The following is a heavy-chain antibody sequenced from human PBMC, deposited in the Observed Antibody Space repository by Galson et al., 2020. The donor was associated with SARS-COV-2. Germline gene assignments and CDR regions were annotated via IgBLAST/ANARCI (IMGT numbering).Heavy chain of an antibody. Sequence: SETLSLTCTVSGGSMSNYHWSWIRQPTRKGLEWIGYIYYSGATNYNPSLQSRVTISLDTSNNQFSRKLRSVTAADAAVYYCARWSRDGYNWYPDLWGRGTLVTVSS. J-gene: IGHJ2*01. D-gene: IGHD5-12*01. CDR1: GGSMSNYH. CDR2: IYYSGAT. CDR3: ARWSRDGYNWYPDL. V-gene: IGHV4-59*08.